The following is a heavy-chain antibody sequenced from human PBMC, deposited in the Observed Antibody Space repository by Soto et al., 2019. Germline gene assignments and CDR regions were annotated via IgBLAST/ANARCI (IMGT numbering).Heavy chain of an antibody. CDR3: ARDRGPFDP. J-gene: IGHJ5*02. D-gene: IGHD3-10*01. CDR1: GGSISSYY. CDR2: IYYSGST. Sequence: SETLSLTCTVSGGSISSYYWSWIRQPPGKGLEWIGYIYYSGSTNYNPSLKSRVTISVDTSKNQFSLKLSSVTAADTAVYYCARDRGPFDPWGQGTLVTVS. V-gene: IGHV4-59*01.